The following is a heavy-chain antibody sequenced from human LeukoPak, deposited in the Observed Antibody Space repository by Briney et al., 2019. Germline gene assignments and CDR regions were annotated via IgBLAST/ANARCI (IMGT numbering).Heavy chain of an antibody. V-gene: IGHV3-23*01. Sequence: GGSLRLSCAASGFTFSSNSMNWVRQAPGRGLEWVSVITNNGATTFYADSVKGRFTISRDNSKNMLYLQMNSLRAEDTAVYYCAKDWGYGSGTYYPHWGQGTLVTVSS. D-gene: IGHD3-10*01. J-gene: IGHJ4*02. CDR1: GFTFSSNS. CDR3: AKDWGYGSGTYYPH. CDR2: ITNNGATT.